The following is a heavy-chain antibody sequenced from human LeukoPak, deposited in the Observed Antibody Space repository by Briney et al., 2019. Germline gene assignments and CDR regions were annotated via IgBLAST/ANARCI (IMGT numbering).Heavy chain of an antibody. D-gene: IGHD3-3*01. CDR1: GFTFDDYA. CDR2: ISWNSGSI. CDR3: AKSATYYDFWTSLDY. V-gene: IGHV3-9*01. Sequence: GGSLRLSCAASGFTFDDYAMHWVRQAPGKGPEWVSGISWNSGSIGYADSVKGRFTISRDNAKNSLYLQMNSLRAEDTALYYCAKSATYYDFWTSLDYWGQGTLVTVSS. J-gene: IGHJ4*02.